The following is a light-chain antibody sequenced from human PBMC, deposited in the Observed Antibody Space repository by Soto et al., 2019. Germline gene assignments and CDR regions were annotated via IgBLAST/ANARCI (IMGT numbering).Light chain of an antibody. CDR3: LQRTNWPRT. CDR1: QSVASQ. J-gene: IGKJ1*01. V-gene: IGKV3-11*01. Sequence: EIVLTQSQATLSLSLGEGANLXCRASQSVASQLAWYQHKPGQAPRLLIYDASNRATGIPARFSGSGSGTDFTLTISSLDPEDFAVYYCLQRTNWPRTFGQGTKVDIK. CDR2: DAS.